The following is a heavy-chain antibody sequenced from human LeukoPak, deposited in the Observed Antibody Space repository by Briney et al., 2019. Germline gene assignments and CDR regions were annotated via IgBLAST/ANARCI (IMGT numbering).Heavy chain of an antibody. CDR2: IYYTGSA. D-gene: IGHD3-10*02. J-gene: IGHJ4*02. Sequence: PWETLSLSYTASGGSLSRNGNSWVWIRQPPGKGLEWIGTIYYTGSAFYNPSLKSRVTISVDTSKNQFSLRLSSVTAADTAIYYCARHRDYYVGTFAYWGQGTLVTVSS. CDR1: GGSLSRNGNS. V-gene: IGHV4-39*01. CDR3: ARHRDYYVGTFAY.